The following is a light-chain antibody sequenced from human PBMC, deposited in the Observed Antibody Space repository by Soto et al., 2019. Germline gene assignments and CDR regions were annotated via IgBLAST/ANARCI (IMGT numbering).Light chain of an antibody. V-gene: IGLV2-14*01. CDR1: SSDVGGNKY. CDR2: KVT. J-gene: IGLJ1*01. Sequence: QSVLTQPASVSGSPGQSITISCTGTSSDVGGNKYVSWYQQYPGKVHKLLINKVTNRPSGVSYRFSGSKSGNTASLTISALLAEDEADYFCASSTSDSLYVFGTGTKVTVL. CDR3: ASSTSDSLYV.